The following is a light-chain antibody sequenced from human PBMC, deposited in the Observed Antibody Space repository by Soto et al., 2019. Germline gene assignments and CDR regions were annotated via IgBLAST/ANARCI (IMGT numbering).Light chain of an antibody. CDR1: QSLNRRY. Sequence: EIVLTQSPGTLSLSPGERATLSCRASQSLNRRYLAWYQQKPGQAPRLLIYGASSRATGIPDRFSGGGSGTDFTLTISRLEPEDFAVYYCQQYGSSPRTFGQGTKVDIK. V-gene: IGKV3-20*01. J-gene: IGKJ1*01. CDR2: GAS. CDR3: QQYGSSPRT.